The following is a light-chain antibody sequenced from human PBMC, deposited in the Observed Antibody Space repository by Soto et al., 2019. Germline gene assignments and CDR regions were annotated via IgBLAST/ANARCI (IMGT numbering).Light chain of an antibody. V-gene: IGKV3-20*01. CDR2: GAS. CDR1: QSVSSNS. J-gene: IGKJ4*01. Sequence: EIVLTQSPGTLSLSPGERATLSCRASQSVSSNSLAWYQQKPGQAPRLLIYGASSRATGIPDRFSGSGSETDFTLTISRQEPEDFAVYYCQHYGRSPLTFGGGTKVEIK. CDR3: QHYGRSPLT.